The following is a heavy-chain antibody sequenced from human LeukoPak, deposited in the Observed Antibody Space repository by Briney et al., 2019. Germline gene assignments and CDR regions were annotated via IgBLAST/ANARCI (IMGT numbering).Heavy chain of an antibody. V-gene: IGHV5-51*01. J-gene: IGHJ1*01. CDR2: IYPGNSDT. D-gene: IGHD6-19*01. CDR3: ARRVSSGWYLGYFQH. CDR1: GYSFTSYW. Sequence: GESLKTSCKGSGYSFTSYWIGWVRQMPGKGLEWMGIIYPGNSDTRYSPSFQGQVTISADKSISTAYLQWSSLKASDTAMYYCARRVSSGWYLGYFQHWGQGTLVTVSS.